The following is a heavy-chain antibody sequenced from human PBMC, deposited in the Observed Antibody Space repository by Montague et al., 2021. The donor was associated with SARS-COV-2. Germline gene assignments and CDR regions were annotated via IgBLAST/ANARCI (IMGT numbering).Heavy chain of an antibody. CDR2: ISYDGSNK. J-gene: IGHJ4*02. CDR3: ARPYSGSYWGFFDY. D-gene: IGHD1-26*01. Sequence: SLRLSGAASGFTFSSYATHWVRQAPGKGLEWVAVISYDGSNKYYSDSFXGRFTISRDNSKNTLYLQLNSLRAEDTAVYYCARPYSGSYWGFFDYWGQGTLVTVSS. V-gene: IGHV3-30*04. CDR1: GFTFSSYA.